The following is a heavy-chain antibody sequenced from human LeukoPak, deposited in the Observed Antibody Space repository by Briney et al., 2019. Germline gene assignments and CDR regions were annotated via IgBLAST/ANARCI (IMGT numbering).Heavy chain of an antibody. Sequence: GGSLRLSCAASGFTFSSYNMNWVRQAPGKGLEWVSSISSSSSYIYYADSVKGRFTISRDNAKNPLYLQMNSLRAEDTAVYYCARDPPEYSSSSGLDYWGQGTLVTVSS. CDR3: ARDPPEYSSSSGLDY. V-gene: IGHV3-21*01. D-gene: IGHD6-6*01. J-gene: IGHJ4*02. CDR1: GFTFSSYN. CDR2: ISSSSSYI.